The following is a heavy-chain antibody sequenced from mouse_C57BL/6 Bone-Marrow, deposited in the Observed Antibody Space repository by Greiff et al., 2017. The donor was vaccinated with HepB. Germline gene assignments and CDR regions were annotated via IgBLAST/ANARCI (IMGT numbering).Heavy chain of an antibody. CDR3: ARNEGVTPFDY. D-gene: IGHD2-13*01. J-gene: IGHJ2*01. CDR1: GFSLTSYG. V-gene: IGHV2-2*01. CDR2: IWSGGST. Sequence: VQLVESGPGLVQPSQSLSITCTVSGFSLTSYGVHWVRQSPGKGLEWLGVIWSGGSTDYNAAFISRLSISKDNSKSQVFFKMNSLHADDTAIYYCARNEGVTPFDYWGQGTTLTVSS.